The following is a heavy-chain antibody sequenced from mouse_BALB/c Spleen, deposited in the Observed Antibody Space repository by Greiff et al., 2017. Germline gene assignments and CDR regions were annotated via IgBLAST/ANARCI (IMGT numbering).Heavy chain of an antibody. CDR2: INPSSGYT. V-gene: IGHV1-4*01. D-gene: IGHD2-1*01. J-gene: IGHJ4*01. CDR3: AFYGNYAMDY. CDR1: GYTFTSYT. Sequence: QVQLQQSGAELARPGASVKMSCKASGYTFTSYTMHWVKQRPGQGLEWIGYINPSSGYTNYNQKFKDKATLTADKSSSTAYMQLSSLTSEDSAVYYCAFYGNYAMDYWGQGTSVTVSS.